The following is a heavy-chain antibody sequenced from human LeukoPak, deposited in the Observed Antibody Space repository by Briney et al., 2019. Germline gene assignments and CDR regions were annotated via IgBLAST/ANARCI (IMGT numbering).Heavy chain of an antibody. D-gene: IGHD3-10*01. CDR1: GFTFSSYS. CDR2: ISSSSSYI. J-gene: IGHJ4*02. CDR3: AKTRDGYFDY. V-gene: IGHV3-21*01. Sequence: GGSLRLSCAASGFTFSSYSMNWVRQAPGKGLEWVSSISSSSSYIYYADSVKGRFTISRDNAKNSLYLRMNSLRAEDTAVYYCAKTRDGYFDYWGQGTLVTVSS.